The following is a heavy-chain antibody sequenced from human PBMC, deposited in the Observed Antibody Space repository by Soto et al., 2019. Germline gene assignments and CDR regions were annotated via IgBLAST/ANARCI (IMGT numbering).Heavy chain of an antibody. J-gene: IGHJ5*02. CDR1: GGAISSGGYS. V-gene: IGHV4-30-2*01. Sequence: SETLSLTCAVSGGAISSGGYSWSWIRQPPGKGLEWIGYIYHSGSTYYNPSLKSRVTISVDRSKNQFSLKLSSVTAADTAVYYCARAPYDFWSGYYHNWFDPWGQGTLVTVSS. CDR3: ARAPYDFWSGYYHNWFDP. D-gene: IGHD3-3*01. CDR2: IYHSGST.